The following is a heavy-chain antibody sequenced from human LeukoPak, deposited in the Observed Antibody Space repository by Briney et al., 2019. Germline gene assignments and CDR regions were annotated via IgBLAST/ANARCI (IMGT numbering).Heavy chain of an antibody. CDR2: MDQHASEI. CDR1: GFTFSTYW. CDR3: ARGVYHFDY. Sequence: GGSLRLSCAASGFTFSTYWMAWVRQAPGKGLEWVAYMDQHASEIYYVDSVKGRFTISRDNAQNSLHLQMNSLRVEDTALYYCARGVYHFDYWGQGTLVTVSS. V-gene: IGHV3-7*01. J-gene: IGHJ4*02.